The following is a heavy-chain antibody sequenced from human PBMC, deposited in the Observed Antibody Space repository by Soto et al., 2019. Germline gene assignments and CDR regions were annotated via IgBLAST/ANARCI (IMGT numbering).Heavy chain of an antibody. J-gene: IGHJ6*02. Sequence: ASVKVSCKASGYIFTDYYMHWVRQAPGQELGWMGRINPNSGGTNYAQKFQGRVTMTRDTSISTAYTELSSLRSEDTATYYCASTYYNPSLKSRVTISVDTSKNQFSLKLSSVTAADTAVYYCARDSGYSSSWSDSSRNYYYYYGMDVWGQGTTVTVSS. V-gene: IGHV1-2*06. D-gene: IGHD2-21*02. CDR2: INPNSGGT. CDR3: ASTYYNPSLKSRVTISVDTSKNQFSLKLSSVTAADTAVYYCARDSGYSSSWSDSSRNYYYYYGMDV. CDR1: GYIFTDYY.